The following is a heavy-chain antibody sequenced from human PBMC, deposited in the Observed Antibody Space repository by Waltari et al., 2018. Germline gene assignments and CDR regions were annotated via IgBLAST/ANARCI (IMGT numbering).Heavy chain of an antibody. J-gene: IGHJ6*02. CDR3: ASPMYYYGSGDYYYGMDV. Sequence: EVQLVQSGAEVKKPGESLKISCKGSGYSFTSYWIGWVRQMPGKGLEWMGIIYPGESDTRYSPSFQGQVTSSADKSISTAYLQWSSLKASDTAMYYCASPMYYYGSGDYYYGMDVWGQGTTVTVSS. V-gene: IGHV5-51*03. CDR1: GYSFTSYW. CDR2: IYPGESDT. D-gene: IGHD3-10*01.